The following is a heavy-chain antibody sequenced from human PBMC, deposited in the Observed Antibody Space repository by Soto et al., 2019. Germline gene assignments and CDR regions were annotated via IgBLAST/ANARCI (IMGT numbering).Heavy chain of an antibody. J-gene: IGHJ5*02. CDR2: MNPNSGNI. V-gene: IGHV1-8*01. CDR1: GYTFTSYD. CDR3: ARAPYCVGENWFDP. Sequence: QVQLVQSGAEVKKPGASVKVSCKASGYTFTSYDINWVRQATGQGLEWMGWMNPNSGNIGYAQKFQGRVTMTRNTSISTAYMELSSLRSEDTAVYYCARAPYCVGENWFDPWGQGTLVTVSS. D-gene: IGHD1-26*01.